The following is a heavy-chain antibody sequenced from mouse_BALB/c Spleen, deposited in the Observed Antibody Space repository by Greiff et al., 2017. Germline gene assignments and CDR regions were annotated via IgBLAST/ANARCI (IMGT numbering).Heavy chain of an antibody. D-gene: IGHD1-1*01. CDR1: GYTFTSYW. CDR2: INPSTGYT. Sequence: QVQLQQSGAELAKPGASVKMSCKASGYTFTSYWMHWVKQRPGQGLEWIGYINPSTGYTEYNQKFKDKATLTADKSSSTAYMQLSSLTSEDSAVYYCQYGSSYGWFAYWGQGTLVTVSA. CDR3: QYGSSYGWFAY. V-gene: IGHV1-7*01. J-gene: IGHJ3*01.